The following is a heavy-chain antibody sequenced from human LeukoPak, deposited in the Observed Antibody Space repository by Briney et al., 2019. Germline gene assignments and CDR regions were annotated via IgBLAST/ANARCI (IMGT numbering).Heavy chain of an antibody. CDR1: GGSFSGYY. J-gene: IGHJ5*02. D-gene: IGHD5-18*01. CDR2: INHSGST. Sequence: SETLSLTCAVYGGSFSGYYWSWIRQPPGKGLEWIGEINHSGSTNYNPSLKSRVTISVDTSKNQFSLKLSSVTAADTAVYYCAIQPWSQDWFDPWGQGTLVTVSS. V-gene: IGHV4-34*01. CDR3: AIQPWSQDWFDP.